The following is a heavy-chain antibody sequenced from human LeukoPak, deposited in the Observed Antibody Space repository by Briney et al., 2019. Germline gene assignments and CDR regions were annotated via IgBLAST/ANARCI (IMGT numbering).Heavy chain of an antibody. D-gene: IGHD3-3*01. CDR2: ISGSGGST. CDR1: GFTFSSYA. V-gene: IGHV3-23*01. CDR3: AKDLGFWSKPDFDY. Sequence: PGGSLRLSCAASGFTFSSYAMSWVRQAPGKGREWVSAISGSGGSTYYADSVKGRFTISRDNSKHTLYLQMNSLRAEDTAVSYCAKDLGFWSKPDFDYWGQGTLVTVSS. J-gene: IGHJ4*02.